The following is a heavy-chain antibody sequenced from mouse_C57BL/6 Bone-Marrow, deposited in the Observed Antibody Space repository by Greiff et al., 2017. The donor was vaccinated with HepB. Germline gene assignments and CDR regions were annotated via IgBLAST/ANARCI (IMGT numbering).Heavy chain of an antibody. J-gene: IGHJ3*01. Sequence: EVQLQQSGPELVKPGASVKIPCKASGYTFTDYNMDWVKQSHGKSLEWIGEINPNNGGTIYNQKFKGKATLTVDKSSSTAYMELRSLTSEDTAVYYCARRTIYSNYDYWGQGTLVTVSA. CDR3: ARRTIYSNYDY. CDR1: GYTFTDYN. V-gene: IGHV1-18*01. D-gene: IGHD2-5*01. CDR2: INPNNGGT.